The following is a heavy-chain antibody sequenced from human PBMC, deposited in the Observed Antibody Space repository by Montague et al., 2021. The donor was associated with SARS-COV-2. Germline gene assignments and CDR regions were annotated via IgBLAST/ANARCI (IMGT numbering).Heavy chain of an antibody. Sequence: SLRLSCAASGFTFSGYWMSWVRQAPGKGLEWVANINHDESLEFYADSVKGRFTISRDNAKNSMYLQMNSLRVEDTAVHYCARVGDFWGEDAFGIWGRGTMVTVSS. J-gene: IGHJ3*02. D-gene: IGHD3-3*01. V-gene: IGHV3-7*01. CDR2: INHDESLE. CDR1: GFTFSGYW. CDR3: ARVGDFWGEDAFGI.